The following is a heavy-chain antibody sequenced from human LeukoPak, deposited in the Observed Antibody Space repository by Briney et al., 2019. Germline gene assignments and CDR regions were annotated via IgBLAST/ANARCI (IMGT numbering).Heavy chain of an antibody. CDR3: ARDAYSSSEVDWFDP. D-gene: IGHD6-13*01. J-gene: IGHJ5*02. V-gene: IGHV4-59*01. CDR1: GGSISSYY. CDR2: IYYTGST. Sequence: PSETLSLTCIVSGGSISSYYWSWIRQPPGKGLEWIGYIYYTGSTNYNPSLKSRVTISVDTSKNQFSLKLSSVTAADMAVYYCARDAYSSSEVDWFDPWGQRTLVTVSS.